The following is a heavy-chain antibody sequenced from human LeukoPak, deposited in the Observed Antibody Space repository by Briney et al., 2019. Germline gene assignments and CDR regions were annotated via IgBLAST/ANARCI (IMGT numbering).Heavy chain of an antibody. J-gene: IGHJ5*02. CDR2: ISAYNGNT. CDR1: GYTFTSYG. CDR3: ARGGVGATTYVWFDP. D-gene: IGHD1-26*01. Sequence: ASVKVSCKASGYTFTSYGISWVRQAPGQGLEWMGWISAYNGNTHYAQKLQGRVTMTRDMSTSTVYMELSSLRSEDTAVYYCARGGVGATTYVWFDPWGQGTLVTVSS. V-gene: IGHV1-18*01.